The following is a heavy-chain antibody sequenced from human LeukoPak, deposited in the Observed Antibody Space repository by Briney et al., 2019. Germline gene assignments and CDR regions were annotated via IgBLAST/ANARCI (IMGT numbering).Heavy chain of an antibody. CDR2: IYTSGST. CDR1: GGSISSYY. V-gene: IGHV4-4*09. CDR3: ARRGSGYYFDY. D-gene: IGHD3-22*01. J-gene: IGHJ4*02. Sequence: PSETLSLTCTVSGGSISSYYWSWIRQPPGKGLEWIGYIYTSGSTNYNPSLKSRVTISVDTSKNQFSLKLSSVTAADTAVYYCARRGSGYYFDYWGQGTLVTVSS.